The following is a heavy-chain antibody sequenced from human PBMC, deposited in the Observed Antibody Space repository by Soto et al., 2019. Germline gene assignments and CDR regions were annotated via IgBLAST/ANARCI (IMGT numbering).Heavy chain of an antibody. V-gene: IGHV4-31*03. Sequence: QVQLQESGPGLVKPSQTLSLTCTVSGGSISSGGYYWSWIRQHPGKGLEWIGYIYYSGSTYYNPSRKRRVTISVDTSKNQFSLKLSSVTAADTAVYYCAREVLYYDILTGYSSHYGMDVWGQGTTVTVSS. CDR1: GGSISSGGYY. J-gene: IGHJ6*02. CDR3: AREVLYYDILTGYSSHYGMDV. CDR2: IYYSGST. D-gene: IGHD3-9*01.